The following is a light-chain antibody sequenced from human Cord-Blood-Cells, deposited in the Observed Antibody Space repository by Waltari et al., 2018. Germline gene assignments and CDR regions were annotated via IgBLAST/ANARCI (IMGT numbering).Light chain of an antibody. Sequence: PASVSGSPGQSITISCTGTSRDVGGYNYVSWYQQHPGKAPKLIIYDVSNRPSGVSNHFSGSKSGNTASLTISGLQAEDEADYYCSSYTSSSTWVFGGGTKLTVL. J-gene: IGLJ3*02. CDR2: DVS. CDR3: SSYTSSSTWV. CDR1: SRDVGGYNY. V-gene: IGLV2-14*01.